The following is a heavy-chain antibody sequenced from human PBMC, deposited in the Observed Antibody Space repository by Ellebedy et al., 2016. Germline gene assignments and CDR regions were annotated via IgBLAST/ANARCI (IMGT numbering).Heavy chain of an antibody. CDR3: VRDVSWELHFG. Sequence: HTGGSLRLSCAGSEFTFSDYWMHWVRQAPGKGLVWVSRINPGGTYTDYTDSVKGRFTISRDNAKNTVYLQMSSLRAEDTALYYCVRDVSWELHFGWGQGTLVTVSS. D-gene: IGHD1-7*01. V-gene: IGHV3-74*01. CDR2: INPGGTYT. CDR1: EFTFSDYW. J-gene: IGHJ4*02.